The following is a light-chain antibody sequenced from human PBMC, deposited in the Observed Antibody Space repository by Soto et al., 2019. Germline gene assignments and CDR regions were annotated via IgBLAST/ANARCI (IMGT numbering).Light chain of an antibody. V-gene: IGLV2-14*01. Sequence: QSALTQPASVSGSPGQSITISCTGTSSDVGGYNYVSWYQQHPGKATKLMIYEVSNRPSGVSNRFSGSKSGNTASLTISGLQAEDEADYYCSSYTSSSTLVFGTGTQVTVL. CDR3: SSYTSSSTLV. J-gene: IGLJ1*01. CDR1: SSDVGGYNY. CDR2: EVS.